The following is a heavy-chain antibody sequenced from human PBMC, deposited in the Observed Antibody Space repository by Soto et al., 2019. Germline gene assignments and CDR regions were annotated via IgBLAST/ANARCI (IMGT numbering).Heavy chain of an antibody. Sequence: QVQLVQSGAEVKKPGALVKVSCRAYGYTFTAYYLYWVRQTPGQGLEWLGGINPDTGGADIAPKFQGKITMTRDTSINTAYMQLPRLTSDDTAVYYCARDPIGGGAPYYFDYWGQGTLVTVSS. V-gene: IGHV1-2*02. CDR1: GYTFTAYY. CDR2: INPDTGGA. D-gene: IGHD3-16*01. J-gene: IGHJ4*02. CDR3: ARDPIGGGAPYYFDY.